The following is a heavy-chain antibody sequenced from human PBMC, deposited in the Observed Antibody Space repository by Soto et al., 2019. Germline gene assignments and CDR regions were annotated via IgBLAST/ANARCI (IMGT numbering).Heavy chain of an antibody. J-gene: IGHJ4*02. V-gene: IGHV3-30*18. CDR1: GFTLSGVD. CDR2: MSYDGRNQ. CDR3: AKGGWYTSSSRSDC. D-gene: IGHD6-6*01. Sequence: QVQLVESGGGVVQPGTSLRLSCSASGFTLSGVDMHWVRQAPCKGLEWVAVMSYDGRNQYYADSVKGRFTVSRDSSKSTLYLQMNSLRTEDAAVYYCAKGGWYTSSSRSDCWGQGTLVTVSS.